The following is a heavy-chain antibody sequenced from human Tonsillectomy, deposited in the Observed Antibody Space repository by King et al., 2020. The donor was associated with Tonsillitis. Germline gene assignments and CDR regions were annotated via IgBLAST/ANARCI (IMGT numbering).Heavy chain of an antibody. Sequence: VQLVESGAEVKKPGASVKVSCKASGYIFTNFGITWVRQAPGQGLEWMGWISVYHGNTDYAQKLQGRVSMTTDTSTNTAYMELRSLTSDDTAVYFCLREFIANWELAYWGQGTLVTVSS. CDR1: GYIFTNFG. V-gene: IGHV1-18*04. CDR2: ISVYHGNT. CDR3: LREFIANWELAY. J-gene: IGHJ4*02. D-gene: IGHD7-27*01.